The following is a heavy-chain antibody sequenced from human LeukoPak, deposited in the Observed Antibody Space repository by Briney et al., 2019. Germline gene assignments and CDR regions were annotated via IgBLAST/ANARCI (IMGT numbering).Heavy chain of an antibody. Sequence: GESLKISCKGSGYNFTSYWIGWVRQMPGKGQEWMGIIYPGDSDTRYSPSFQGQVTISADKSISTAYLQWSSLKASDTAMYYCARSPYSNYGYFDYWGQGTLVTVSS. V-gene: IGHV5-51*01. J-gene: IGHJ4*02. CDR3: ARSPYSNYGYFDY. D-gene: IGHD4-11*01. CDR1: GYNFTSYW. CDR2: IYPGDSDT.